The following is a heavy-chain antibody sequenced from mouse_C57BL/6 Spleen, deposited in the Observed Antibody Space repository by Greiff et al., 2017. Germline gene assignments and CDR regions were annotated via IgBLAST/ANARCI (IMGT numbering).Heavy chain of an antibody. Sequence: EVQLLQSGPELVKPGASVKLSCTASGYTFTDYNMHWVKQSPGKSLEWIGYINPTNGGTRYIQKFKGKATLTVNKFSSTAYMEFSGLTSEDSAVFDCARSTVVTTEVANGGQGTRVTVSA. J-gene: IGHJ3*01. V-gene: IGHV1-22*01. D-gene: IGHD2-2*01. CDR1: GYTFTDYN. CDR3: ARSTVVTTEVAN. CDR2: INPTNGGT.